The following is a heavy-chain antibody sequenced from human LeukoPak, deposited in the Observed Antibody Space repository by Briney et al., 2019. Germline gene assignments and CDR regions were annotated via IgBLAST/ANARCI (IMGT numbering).Heavy chain of an antibody. CDR3: ARFSGTITAFDI. Sequence: GGSLRLSCAASGFIISNYSMSWVRQAPGKGLEWVSYVSSGTGNKYYADPVKGRFTISRDNAKNSLYLQMNSLRDEDTAVYHCARFSGTITAFDIWGQGTLVTVSS. J-gene: IGHJ3*02. V-gene: IGHV3-48*02. D-gene: IGHD3-10*01. CDR2: VSSGTGNK. CDR1: GFIISNYS.